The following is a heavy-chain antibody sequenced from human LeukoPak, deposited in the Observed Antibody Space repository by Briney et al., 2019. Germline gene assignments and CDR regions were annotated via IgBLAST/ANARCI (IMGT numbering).Heavy chain of an antibody. Sequence: ASVKVSCKASGYTFTGYYMHWVRRAPGQGLEWMGWINPNSGGTNYAQKFQGRVTMTRDTSISTAYMELSRPRSDDTAVYYCARGSARGATGKYYFDYWGQGTLVTVSS. J-gene: IGHJ4*02. CDR2: INPNSGGT. V-gene: IGHV1-2*02. D-gene: IGHD1-26*01. CDR1: GYTFTGYY. CDR3: ARGSARGATGKYYFDY.